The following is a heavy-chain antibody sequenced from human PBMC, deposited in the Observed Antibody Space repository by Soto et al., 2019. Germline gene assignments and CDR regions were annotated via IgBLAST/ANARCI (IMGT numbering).Heavy chain of an antibody. D-gene: IGHD6-13*01. CDR2: INPSGGST. V-gene: IGHV1-46*01. J-gene: IGHJ4*02. CDR3: ARDSAFIAAAGNYDY. Sequence: ASVKVSCKASGYTFTSYYMHWVRQAPGQGLEWMGIINPSGGSTSYAQKFQGRVTMTRDTSTSTVYMELSSLRSEDTAVYYCARDSAFIAAAGNYDYWGQGTLVTVSS. CDR1: GYTFTSYY.